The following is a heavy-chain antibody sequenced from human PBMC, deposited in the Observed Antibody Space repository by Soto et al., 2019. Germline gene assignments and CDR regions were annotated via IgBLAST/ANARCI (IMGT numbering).Heavy chain of an antibody. CDR2: ISSSSSYI. J-gene: IGHJ6*02. V-gene: IGHV3-21*01. D-gene: IGHD2-2*01. Sequence: GGSLRLSCAASGFTFSSYSMNWVRQAPGKGLEWVSSISSSSSYIYYADSVKGRFTISRDNAKNSLYLQMNSLRAEDTAVYYCARDIDPSFTAYGMDVWGQGTTVTISS. CDR1: GFTFSSYS. CDR3: ARDIDPSFTAYGMDV.